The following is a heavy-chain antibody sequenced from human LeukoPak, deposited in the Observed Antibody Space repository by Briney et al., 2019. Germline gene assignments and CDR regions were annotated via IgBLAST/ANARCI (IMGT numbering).Heavy chain of an antibody. CDR3: ARGKDGVWAFDI. V-gene: IGHV3-74*01. D-gene: IGHD3-16*01. J-gene: IGHJ3*02. Sequence: LPGGSLRLSCAASGFTFSNYWMHWVRHAPGKGLVWVSRINSDGSTTYADSVKGRFTISRDNAEKTLYLQLNSLRAEDTAVYYCARGKDGVWAFDIWGQGTLVTVSS. CDR2: INSDGSTT. CDR1: GFTFSNYW.